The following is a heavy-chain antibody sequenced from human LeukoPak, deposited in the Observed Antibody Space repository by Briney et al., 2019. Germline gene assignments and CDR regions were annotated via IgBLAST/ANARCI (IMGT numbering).Heavy chain of an antibody. CDR2: IKQDGSEK. CDR1: GFTFSSYW. Sequence: GGSLRLSCEASGFTFSSYWMSWVRQAPGKGLEWVANIKQDGSEKYYVDSVKGRFTISRDNAKNSLYLQMNSLRVEDTAVYYCARGTQIDYGDYWGQGTLVTVSS. J-gene: IGHJ4*02. CDR3: ARGTQIDYGDY. V-gene: IGHV3-7*03. D-gene: IGHD1-7*01.